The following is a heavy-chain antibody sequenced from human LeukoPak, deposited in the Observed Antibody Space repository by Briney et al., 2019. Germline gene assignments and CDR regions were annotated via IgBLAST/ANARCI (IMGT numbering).Heavy chain of an antibody. CDR3: AKDISPYYYDSSGCYFDY. D-gene: IGHD3-22*01. J-gene: IGHJ4*02. CDR2: IGSGGGST. V-gene: IGHV3-23*01. Sequence: GGSLRLSCEASGSTFSSYAMNWVRQAPGKGLEWVSAIGSGGGSTDYADSVQGRFTVSRDNSKSTLYLQMNSLRAEDTAVYYCAKDISPYYYDSSGCYFDYWGQGTLVTVSS. CDR1: GSTFSSYA.